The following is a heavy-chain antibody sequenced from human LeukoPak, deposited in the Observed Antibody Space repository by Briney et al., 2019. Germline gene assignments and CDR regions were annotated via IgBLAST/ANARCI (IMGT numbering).Heavy chain of an antibody. CDR1: GFTFSSYS. D-gene: IGHD2-21*02. CDR2: ISSSSSTI. Sequence: GGSLRLSCAASGFTFSSYSMNWVRQAPGKGLEWVSYISSSSSTIYYADSVKGRFTISRDNSKNTLYLQMNSLRAEDTAVYYCAKDKLAYCGGDCPFDYWGQGTLVTVSS. V-gene: IGHV3-48*01. J-gene: IGHJ4*02. CDR3: AKDKLAYCGGDCPFDY.